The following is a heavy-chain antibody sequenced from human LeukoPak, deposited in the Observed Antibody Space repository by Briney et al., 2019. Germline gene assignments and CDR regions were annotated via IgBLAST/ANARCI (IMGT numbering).Heavy chain of an antibody. J-gene: IGHJ2*01. V-gene: IGHV6-1*01. CDR1: GDSVSSDSAS. Sequence: SQTLSLTCVISGDSVSSDSASWNWIRQSPSRGLEWLGRAYRRSQWYYDYAASVKSRIIINPDTSKNQFSLQLNSVIPEDTAVYYCTRVNMAAKWYFDIWGRGTLVTVSS. D-gene: IGHD1/OR15-1a*01. CDR3: TRVNMAAKWYFDI. CDR2: AYRRSQWYY.